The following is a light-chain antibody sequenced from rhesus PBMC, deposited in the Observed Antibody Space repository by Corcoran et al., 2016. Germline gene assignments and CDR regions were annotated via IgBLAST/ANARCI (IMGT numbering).Light chain of an antibody. Sequence: DIQMTQSPSSLSASVGDTVTITCRASQGISNYSAWYQQKPGKAPKPLIYYASNLERGAPSRFRGSGSGTAFTPTLSRLQPEDFATYYCQQHNSYPPTFGQGTKVEIK. CDR1: QGISNY. V-gene: IGKV1S14*01. CDR2: YAS. CDR3: QQHNSYPPT. J-gene: IGKJ1*01.